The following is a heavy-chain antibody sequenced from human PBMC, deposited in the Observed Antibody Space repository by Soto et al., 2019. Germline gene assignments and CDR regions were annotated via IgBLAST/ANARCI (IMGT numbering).Heavy chain of an antibody. D-gene: IGHD3-22*01. CDR2: ISGSTSGT. V-gene: IGHV3-23*01. J-gene: IGHJ4*02. CDR1: GFAFSSYA. CDR3: ARGPLYYYDSSGYQFEY. Sequence: GGSLRLSCAASGFAFSSYAMSWVRQAPGKGLEWVSSISGSTSGTYYADAVKGRFTISRDNSNNTLYLQMNSLSAEDTAVYYCARGPLYYYDSSGYQFEYWGQGTLVTVSS.